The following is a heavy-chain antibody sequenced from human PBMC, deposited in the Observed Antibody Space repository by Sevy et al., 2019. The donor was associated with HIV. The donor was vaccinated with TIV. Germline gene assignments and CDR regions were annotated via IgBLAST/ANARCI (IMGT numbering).Heavy chain of an antibody. CDR2: ISSSSSYI. CDR3: ARGGGGATRDAFDI. D-gene: IGHD1-26*01. V-gene: IGHV3-21*01. Sequence: GGSLRLSCAASGFTFSSYSMNWVRQAPGKGLEWVSSISSSSSYIYYADSVKGRFTISRDNAKNSLYLQMNSLRAEDTAVYYCARGGGGATRDAFDIWGQGTMVTVSS. J-gene: IGHJ3*02. CDR1: GFTFSSYS.